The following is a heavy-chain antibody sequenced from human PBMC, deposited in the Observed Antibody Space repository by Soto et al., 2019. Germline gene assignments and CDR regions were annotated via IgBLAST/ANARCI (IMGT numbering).Heavy chain of an antibody. V-gene: IGHV4-30-4*01. J-gene: IGHJ5*02. Sequence: SETLSLTCSVSGGSINSDDHYWTWIRQPPGKGLEWIGAISYSGTTNYNPSLKSRITVSIDTSKNQFSLNLTSVTAADTALYYCARDKGAGYCFAHWGQGTQVTVSS. CDR1: GGSINSDDHY. CDR3: ARDKGAGYCFAH. D-gene: IGHD3-16*01. CDR2: ISYSGTT.